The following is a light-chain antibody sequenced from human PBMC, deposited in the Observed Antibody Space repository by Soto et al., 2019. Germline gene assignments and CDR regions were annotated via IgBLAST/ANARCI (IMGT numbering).Light chain of an antibody. CDR2: EDI. J-gene: IGLJ1*01. CDR3: CSYTTSSTLV. CDR1: SIDIGTYNH. Sequence: QSALTQPASVSGSPGQSIAISCAGTSIDIGTYNHVSWYQQHPGKAPQLIIYEDINRPSGLSSRFSVSKSGNTASLTISGLQAEDEADYFCCSYTTSSTLVCGTGTKVTVL. V-gene: IGLV2-14*01.